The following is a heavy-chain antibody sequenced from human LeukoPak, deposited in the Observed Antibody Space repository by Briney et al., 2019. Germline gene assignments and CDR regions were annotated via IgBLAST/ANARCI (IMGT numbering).Heavy chain of an antibody. CDR3: ARDRHDYGDCGSAY. D-gene: IGHD4-17*01. CDR1: GGSISSYY. Sequence: PSETLSLTCTVSGGSISSYYWSWIRQPPGKGLEWIGYIYYSGSTNYNPSLKSRVTISVDTSKNQFSLKLSSVTAADTAVYYCARDRHDYGDCGSAYWGQGTLVTVSS. V-gene: IGHV4-59*01. CDR2: IYYSGST. J-gene: IGHJ4*02.